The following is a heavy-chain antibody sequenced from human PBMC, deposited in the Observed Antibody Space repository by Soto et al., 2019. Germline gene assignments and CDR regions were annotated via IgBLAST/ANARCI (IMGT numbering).Heavy chain of an antibody. CDR1: GFTFSRYG. CDR2: IWYDGSNK. Sequence: QVQLVESGGGVVQPGRSLRLSCAASGFTFSRYGMHWVRQAPDKGLEWVAVIWYDGSNKYYADSVKGRFTISRDNSKNTLYLQMNSLRAEDTAVYYCARDEGAMIPRGAFDIWGQGTMVTVSS. CDR3: ARDEGAMIPRGAFDI. D-gene: IGHD3-22*01. V-gene: IGHV3-33*01. J-gene: IGHJ3*02.